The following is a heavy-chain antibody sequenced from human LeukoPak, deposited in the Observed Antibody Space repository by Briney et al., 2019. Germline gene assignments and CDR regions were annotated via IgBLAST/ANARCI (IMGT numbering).Heavy chain of an antibody. Sequence: GASVKVSCEASGYTFTSYDINWVRQATGQGLEWMGWMNPNSGNTGYAQKFQGRVTMTRNTSISTAYMELSSLRSEDTAVYYCARGTESTGIYYYYGMDVWGQGTTVTVSS. CDR1: GYTFTSYD. CDR2: MNPNSGNT. J-gene: IGHJ6*02. D-gene: IGHD2-8*02. CDR3: ARGTESTGIYYYYGMDV. V-gene: IGHV1-8*01.